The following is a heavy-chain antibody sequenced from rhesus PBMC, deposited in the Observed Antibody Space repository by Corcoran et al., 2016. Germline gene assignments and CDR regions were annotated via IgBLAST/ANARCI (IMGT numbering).Heavy chain of an antibody. D-gene: IGHD6-25*01. CDR3: ARDPYSGSWKREIFDY. Sequence: QVQLQESGPGVVKPSETLSLTCAVSGGSISGYYLWSWIRQPPGKGLEWIGYIYGGSGSTSYNPSLKRRVIISIDPSKNQFSLKLSSVTAADTAVYYCARDPYSGSWKREIFDYWGQGVLVTVSS. V-gene: IGHV4S7*01. J-gene: IGHJ4*01. CDR2: IYGGSGST. CDR1: GGSISGYYL.